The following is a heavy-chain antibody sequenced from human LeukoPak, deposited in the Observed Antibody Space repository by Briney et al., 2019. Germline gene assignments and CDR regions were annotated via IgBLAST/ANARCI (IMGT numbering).Heavy chain of an antibody. CDR1: GFTFSSYW. J-gene: IGHJ3*02. V-gene: IGHV3-7*01. Sequence: GGSLRLSCAASGFTFSSYWMSWVRQAPGKGLEWVANIKQDGSEKYYVDSEKGRFTISRDNAKNSLYLQMNSLRAEDTAVYYCARDLSFYDFWSGYYHDAFDIWGQGTMVTVSS. CDR3: ARDLSFYDFWSGYYHDAFDI. D-gene: IGHD3-3*01. CDR2: IKQDGSEK.